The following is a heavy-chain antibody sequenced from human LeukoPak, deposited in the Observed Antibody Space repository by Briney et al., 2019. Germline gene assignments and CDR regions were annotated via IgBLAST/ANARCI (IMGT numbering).Heavy chain of an antibody. CDR2: ITPILGTS. Sequence: SVKVSCKTSGSSFSSFSLSWVRQAPGQGLEWMGRITPILGTSKYAQKFQGRVTITADKSTTTAFMELSSLTTEDTAVYYCARGPRGAMDVWGEGTTVSVSP. D-gene: IGHD3-10*01. CDR3: ARGPRGAMDV. J-gene: IGHJ6*04. CDR1: GSSFSSFS. V-gene: IGHV1-69*08.